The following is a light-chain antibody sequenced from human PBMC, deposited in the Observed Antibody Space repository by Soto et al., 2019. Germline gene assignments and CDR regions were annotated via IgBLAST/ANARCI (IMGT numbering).Light chain of an antibody. CDR3: QQYYDWPLVT. Sequence: IIMTPSPATLSVSPGERVTFSCSASQSISTNLAWYQQKPGQAPRLLIYGASTRDTHIPDRFSGTGSETEFTLSVSSLQSEDFAIYYCQQYYDWPLVTFGGGTKVDIK. J-gene: IGKJ4*01. V-gene: IGKV3-15*01. CDR2: GAS. CDR1: QSISTN.